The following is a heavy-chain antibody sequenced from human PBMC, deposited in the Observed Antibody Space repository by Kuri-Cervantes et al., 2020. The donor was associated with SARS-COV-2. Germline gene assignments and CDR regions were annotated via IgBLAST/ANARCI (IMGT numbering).Heavy chain of an antibody. CDR1: GFTFDDYA. CDR2: ISWNSGSI. D-gene: IGHD6-19*01. J-gene: IGHJ4*02. Sequence: GGSLRLSCAASGFTFDDYAMHWVRQAPGKGLKWVSGISWNSGSIGYADSVKGRFTISRDNAKNSLYLQMNSLRAEDTAVYYCARPAVAVHLFDYWGQGTLVTVSS. V-gene: IGHV3-9*01. CDR3: ARPAVAVHLFDY.